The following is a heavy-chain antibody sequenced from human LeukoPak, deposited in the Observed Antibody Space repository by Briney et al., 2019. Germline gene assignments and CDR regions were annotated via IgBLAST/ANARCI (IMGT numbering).Heavy chain of an antibody. CDR2: IYYSGNT. V-gene: IGHV4-39*01. J-gene: IGHJ4*02. D-gene: IGHD3-22*01. CDR1: GDSIRSRSYY. CDR3: ARHPLSTYHYDSSGYPSVGGVDY. Sequence: PSETLSLTCTVSGDSIRSRSYYWAWIRQPPGKGLEWIGTIYYSGNTYLNPSLKSRVTISIDTSKNQFSLKLSSVTAADTAVYYCARHPLSTYHYDSSGYPSVGGVDYWGQGTLVTVSS.